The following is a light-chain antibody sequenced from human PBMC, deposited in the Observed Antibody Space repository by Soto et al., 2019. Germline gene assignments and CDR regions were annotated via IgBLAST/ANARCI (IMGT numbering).Light chain of an antibody. CDR1: QNIMKS. V-gene: IGKV1-39*01. CDR3: QQNFIKPWT. CDR2: SAS. Sequence: DIQMTQSPSSLSASVGDKITITCRASQNIMKSLNWYQQKPGNPPDLLITSASTLQNGVPSRFSGSASGTDFTLTLTTLQHEDFATYFCQQNFIKPWTFGQGTKVVI. J-gene: IGKJ1*01.